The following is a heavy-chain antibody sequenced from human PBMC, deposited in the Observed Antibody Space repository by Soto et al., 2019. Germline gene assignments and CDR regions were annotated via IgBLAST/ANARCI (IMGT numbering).Heavy chain of an antibody. CDR1: GYTFTNYG. D-gene: IGHD2-2*02. V-gene: IGHV1-18*03. J-gene: IGHJ4*01. Sequence: QVQLVQSGAEVKKPGASVKVSCKASGYTFTNYGINWVRQAPGQGLEWLGWVSAYNGERRYAQRVQARVIMTTDTSTTTAYMELRSLRSDDMAVYYCSRGTSIPASGDYWGQGTVVTVSS. CDR3: SRGTSIPASGDY. CDR2: VSAYNGER.